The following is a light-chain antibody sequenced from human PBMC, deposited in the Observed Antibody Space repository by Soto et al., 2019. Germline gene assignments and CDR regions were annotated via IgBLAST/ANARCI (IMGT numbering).Light chain of an antibody. CDR2: KAS. V-gene: IGKV1-5*03. Sequence: DIQMTQSPSTLSASVGDRVTITCRASQSILSWLAWYQQKPGKAPKLLIYKASSLESGVPSRFSGSGSGTEFTLTISSLQPDDFATYYCQQYSNYWTFGQGTKVEIK. CDR3: QQYSNYWT. CDR1: QSILSW. J-gene: IGKJ1*01.